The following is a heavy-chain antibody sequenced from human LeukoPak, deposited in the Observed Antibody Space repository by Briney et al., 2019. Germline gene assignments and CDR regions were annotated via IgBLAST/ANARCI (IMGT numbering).Heavy chain of an antibody. CDR1: GGSFSGYY. Sequence: SETLSLTCAVYGGSFSGYYWSWIRQPPGKGLEWIGEINHSGSTNYNPSLKSRVTISVDTSKNQFSLKLSSVTAADTAVYYCARVVYSGYDFRGAMDVWGKGTTVTVSS. D-gene: IGHD5-12*01. J-gene: IGHJ6*03. V-gene: IGHV4-34*01. CDR3: ARVVYSGYDFRGAMDV. CDR2: INHSGST.